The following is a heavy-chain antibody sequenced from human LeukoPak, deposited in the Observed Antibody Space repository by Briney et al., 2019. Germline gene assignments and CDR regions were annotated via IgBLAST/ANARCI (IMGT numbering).Heavy chain of an antibody. D-gene: IGHD6-6*01. V-gene: IGHV4-34*01. J-gene: IGHJ6*02. CDR3: ARGPSPYGMDV. CDR2: INHSGGT. CDR1: GGSFSGYY. Sequence: SETLSLTCAVYGGSFSGYYWSWIRQPPGKGLEWIGEINHSGGTNYNPSLKSRVTISVDTSKNQFSLKLSSVTAADTAVYYCARGPSPYGMDVWGQGTTVTVSS.